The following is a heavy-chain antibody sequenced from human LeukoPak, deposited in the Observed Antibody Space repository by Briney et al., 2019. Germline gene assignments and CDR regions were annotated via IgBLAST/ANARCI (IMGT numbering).Heavy chain of an antibody. CDR3: ARDRIAARPWHFDL. Sequence: SETLSLTCTVSGGSISSGGYYWSWIRQPPGKGLEWIGYIYHSGSTYYNPSLKSRVTISVGRSKNQFPLKLSSVTAADTAVYYCARDRIAARPWHFDLWGRGTLVTVSS. J-gene: IGHJ2*01. CDR2: IYHSGST. CDR1: GGSISSGGYY. D-gene: IGHD6-6*01. V-gene: IGHV4-30-2*01.